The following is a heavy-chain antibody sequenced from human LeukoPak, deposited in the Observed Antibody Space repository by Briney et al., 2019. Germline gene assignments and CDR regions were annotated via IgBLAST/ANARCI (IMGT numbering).Heavy chain of an antibody. Sequence: PSETLSLTCTVSGGSISSSSYYWGWIRQPPGKGLEWIGSIYYSGSTYYNPSLKSRVTISVDTSKNQFSLKLSSVTAADTAVYYCASLMIVGATPVVDIWGQGTMVTVSS. CDR2: IYYSGST. CDR3: ASLMIVGATPVVDI. CDR1: GGSISSSSYY. J-gene: IGHJ3*02. D-gene: IGHD1-26*01. V-gene: IGHV4-39*01.